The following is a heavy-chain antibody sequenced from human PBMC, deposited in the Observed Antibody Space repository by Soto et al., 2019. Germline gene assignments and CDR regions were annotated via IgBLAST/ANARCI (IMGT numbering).Heavy chain of an antibody. V-gene: IGHV3-66*01. CDR2: INTAGGT. Sequence: PGGSLRLSCAASGITVNSNYMSWVRQAPGKGLEWVSTINTAGGTYYADSAKGRFTISRDDSKNTLSLQMNSLRAEDTALYYCTSKTILARPAYWGQGTLVTVSS. J-gene: IGHJ4*02. D-gene: IGHD6-6*01. CDR1: GITVNSNY. CDR3: TSKTILARPAY.